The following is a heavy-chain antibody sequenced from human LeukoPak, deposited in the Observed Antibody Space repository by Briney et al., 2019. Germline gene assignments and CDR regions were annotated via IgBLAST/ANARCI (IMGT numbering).Heavy chain of an antibody. CDR3: ARRSRDTPIYFFDY. V-gene: IGHV3-48*04. CDR1: GFTFSSYS. J-gene: IGHJ4*02. Sequence: PGGSLRLSCAASGFTFSSYSMNWVRQAPGKGLEWVSSISSSGSTIYYADSVKGRFTISRDNAKNSLYLQMNSLRAEDAAVYYCARRSRDTPIYFFDYWGQGTLVTVSS. CDR2: ISSSGSTI. D-gene: IGHD5-24*01.